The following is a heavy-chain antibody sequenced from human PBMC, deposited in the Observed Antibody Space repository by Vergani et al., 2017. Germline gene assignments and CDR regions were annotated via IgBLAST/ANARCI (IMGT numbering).Heavy chain of an antibody. CDR3: AKDLIVATITFGVDY. CDR1: GFTFSSYA. V-gene: IGHV3-23*04. J-gene: IGHJ4*02. Sequence: VQLVESGGGVVQPGRSLRLSCAASGFTFSSYAMHWVRQAPGKGLEWVSAISGSGGSTYYADSVKGRFTISRDNSKNTLYLQVNSLRAEDTAVYYCAKDLIVATITFGVDYWGQGTLVTVSS. D-gene: IGHD5-12*01. CDR2: ISGSGGST.